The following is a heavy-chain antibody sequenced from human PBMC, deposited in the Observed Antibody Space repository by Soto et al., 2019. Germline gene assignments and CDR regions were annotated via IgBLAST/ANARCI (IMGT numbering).Heavy chain of an antibody. CDR3: ARGRYGDY. J-gene: IGHJ4*02. V-gene: IGHV1-18*01. Sequence: QVHLVQSGAEVKRPGASVKVSCKAAGYTFTSYGITWVRQAPGQGLEWMGWISAHNGNTDYAQKLQGRVIVTRDTSTSTAYMELRSLRSDDTAVYYCARGRYGDYWGQGALVTVSS. CDR1: GYTFTSYG. CDR2: ISAHNGNT. D-gene: IGHD1-1*01.